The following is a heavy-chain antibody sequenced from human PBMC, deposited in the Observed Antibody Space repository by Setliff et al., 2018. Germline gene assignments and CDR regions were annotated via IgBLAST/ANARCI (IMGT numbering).Heavy chain of an antibody. CDR2: IIPVLEIT. CDR3: ARDLGGVRYYGSGQGFDP. Sequence: ASVKVSCKASGGPLNSYSFSWVRQAPGQGLEWMGRIIPVLEITRYSQKFQGRVTITADKSTGIIYMELTSLRSDDTAVYYCARDLGGVRYYGSGQGFDPWGQGTLVTVSS. V-gene: IGHV1-69*04. J-gene: IGHJ5*02. D-gene: IGHD3-10*01. CDR1: GGPLNSYS.